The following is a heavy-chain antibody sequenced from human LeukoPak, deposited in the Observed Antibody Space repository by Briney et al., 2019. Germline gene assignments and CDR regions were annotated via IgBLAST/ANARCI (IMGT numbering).Heavy chain of an antibody. CDR1: GFTFSSYG. V-gene: IGHV3-30*03. CDR3: APTRGPIAARY. CDR2: ISYDGSNK. J-gene: IGHJ4*02. D-gene: IGHD6-6*01. Sequence: PGGSLRLSCAASGFTFSSYGMHWVRQAPGKGLEWVAVISYDGSNKYYADSVKGRFTISRDNSKNTLYLQMNSLRAEDTAVYYCAPTRGPIAARYWGQGTLVTVSS.